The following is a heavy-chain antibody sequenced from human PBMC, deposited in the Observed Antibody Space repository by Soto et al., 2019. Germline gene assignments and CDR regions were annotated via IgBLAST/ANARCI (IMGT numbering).Heavy chain of an antibody. Sequence: PSETLSLTCTVSGGSISSDDSYWSWIRQPPGKGLEWIGYIYYGGTTYYNPSLKSRATISVDTSKNQFSLKLSSVTAADTAVYYCARSVFPWGQGTLVTVSS. CDR2: IYYGGTT. CDR3: ARSVFP. CDR1: GGSISSDDSY. V-gene: IGHV4-30-4*01. J-gene: IGHJ5*02.